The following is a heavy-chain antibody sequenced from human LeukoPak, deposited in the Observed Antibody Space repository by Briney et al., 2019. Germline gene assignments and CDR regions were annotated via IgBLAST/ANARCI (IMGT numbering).Heavy chain of an antibody. V-gene: IGHV1-2*02. D-gene: IGHD3-10*01. Sequence: ASLKVSCKASGYRFNDYYMFWIRQAPGQGIEWVGWINPKTGVTSYAQKFQGRVTVTTDTSISTLYMELNSLISDDTAVYYCARDHVSGKDDRNFDYWGQGTLVTVSS. CDR3: ARDHVSGKDDRNFDY. CDR1: GYRFNDYY. J-gene: IGHJ4*02. CDR2: INPKTGVT.